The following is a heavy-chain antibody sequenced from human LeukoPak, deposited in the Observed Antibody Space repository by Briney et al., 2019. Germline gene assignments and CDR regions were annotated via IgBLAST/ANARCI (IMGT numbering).Heavy chain of an antibody. V-gene: IGHV1-46*01. CDR1: GYTFTSYY. Sequence: GASVTVSCKASGYTFTSYYIGWVRQAPGQGLEWMGVINPSGGSTRYAQKFQGRVTMTGDPSTRTVYMELSSLTSDDTAVYYCARGTTDAYWGQGTPVTVSS. J-gene: IGHJ4*02. D-gene: IGHD1-1*01. CDR2: INPSGGST. CDR3: ARGTTDAY.